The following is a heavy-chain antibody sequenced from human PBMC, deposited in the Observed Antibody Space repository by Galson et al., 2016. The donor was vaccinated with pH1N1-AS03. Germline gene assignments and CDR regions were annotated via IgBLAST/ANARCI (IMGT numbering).Heavy chain of an antibody. CDR1: GFTFSIYC. Sequence: SLRLSCAASGFTFSIYCMHWVRQAPGKGLVWVARLNPDGRTTTHANSVKGRFTISRDNAKNTAYLEMNNLRAEDTAVYYCARDVTHTGLAPLGQGTLVIVSS. D-gene: IGHD1-14*01. V-gene: IGHV3-74*01. J-gene: IGHJ5*02. CDR3: ARDVTHTGLAP. CDR2: LNPDGRTT.